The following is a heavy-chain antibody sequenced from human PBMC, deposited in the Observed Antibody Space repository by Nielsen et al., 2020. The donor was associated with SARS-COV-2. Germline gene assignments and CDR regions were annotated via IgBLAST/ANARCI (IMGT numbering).Heavy chain of an antibody. CDR3: ARGLGYFDY. CDR1: GGSISSSSYY. CDR2: IYYSGST. V-gene: IGHV4-39*07. D-gene: IGHD7-27*01. Sequence: SETLSLTCTVSGGSISSSSYYWGWIRQPPGKGLEWIGSIYYSGSTYYNPSLKSRVTISVDTSKDQFSLKLRSVTAADTAVYYCARGLGYFDYWGQGTLVTVSS. J-gene: IGHJ4*02.